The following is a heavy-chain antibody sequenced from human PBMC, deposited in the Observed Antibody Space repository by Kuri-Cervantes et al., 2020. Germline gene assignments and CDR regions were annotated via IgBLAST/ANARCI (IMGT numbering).Heavy chain of an antibody. CDR1: GFTFSDYY. J-gene: IGHJ3*02. V-gene: IGHV3-11*04. D-gene: IGHD3-22*01. CDR2: ISSSGSTI. Sequence: GGSLRLSCAASGFTFSDYYMSWIRQAPGKGLEWVSYISSSGSTIYYADSVKGRFTISRDNSKNTLYLQMSSLRAEDTAVYYCARGPYYCDSSAMGAFDIWGQGTMVTVSS. CDR3: ARGPYYCDSSAMGAFDI.